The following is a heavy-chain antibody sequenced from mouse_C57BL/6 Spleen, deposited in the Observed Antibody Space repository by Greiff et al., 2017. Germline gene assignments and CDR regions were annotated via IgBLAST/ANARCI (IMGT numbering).Heavy chain of an antibody. CDR3: TREAGNYDEAY. CDR1: GYTFTDYE. Sequence: LVQSGAELVRPGASVTLSCKASGYTFTDYEMHWVKQTPVHGLEWIGAIDPETGGTAYNQKFKGKARLTADKSSSTAYMELRSLTSEDSADYYCTREAGNYDEAYWGQGTLVTVSA. V-gene: IGHV1-15*01. CDR2: IDPETGGT. J-gene: IGHJ3*01. D-gene: IGHD2-4*01.